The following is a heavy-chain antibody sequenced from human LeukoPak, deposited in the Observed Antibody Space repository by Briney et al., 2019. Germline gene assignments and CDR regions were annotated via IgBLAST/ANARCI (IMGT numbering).Heavy chain of an antibody. CDR1: GFTFSNYW. Sequence: GGSLRLSCAASGFTFSNYWMDWVRQSPGKGLEWVANIKEDGSDKYYVDSVKGRFTISRDNAKNSLYLQMNSLRAEDTAVYYCAKDRYYDILTGYFHFDYWGQGTLVTVSS. CDR2: IKEDGSDK. CDR3: AKDRYYDILTGYFHFDY. D-gene: IGHD3-9*01. J-gene: IGHJ4*02. V-gene: IGHV3-7*03.